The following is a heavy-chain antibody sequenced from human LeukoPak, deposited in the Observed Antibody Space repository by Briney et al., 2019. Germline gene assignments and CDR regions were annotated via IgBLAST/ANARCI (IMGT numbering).Heavy chain of an antibody. CDR3: ATSYYDSSGYYYPFDF. V-gene: IGHV4-30-4*01. Sequence: SETLSLTCTVSGGSISSGNYYWNWIRQPPGKGLEWIGYIYYSGSTYYNPSLKILFTISVDTSKHHFSLKLSSVTAADTAVYHCATSYYDSSGYYYPFDFWGQGTLVTVSS. D-gene: IGHD3-22*01. CDR2: IYYSGST. J-gene: IGHJ4*02. CDR1: GGSISSGNYY.